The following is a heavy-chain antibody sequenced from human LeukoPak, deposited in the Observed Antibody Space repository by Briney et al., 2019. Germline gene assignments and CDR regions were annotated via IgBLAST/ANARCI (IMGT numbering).Heavy chain of an antibody. D-gene: IGHD2-15*01. J-gene: IGHJ4*02. V-gene: IGHV3-15*01. Sequence: PGGSLRLSCAASGFTFGNAWMTWVRQAPGKGLEWIGRIKSKTDGGATDYAAPVKGRFTISRDDSKNTLYLQMNSLKTDDTAVYYCTTGIGARLGYCSGGSCYSDYFDYWGQGTLVTVSS. CDR3: TTGIGARLGYCSGGSCYSDYFDY. CDR2: IKSKTDGGAT. CDR1: GFTFGNAW.